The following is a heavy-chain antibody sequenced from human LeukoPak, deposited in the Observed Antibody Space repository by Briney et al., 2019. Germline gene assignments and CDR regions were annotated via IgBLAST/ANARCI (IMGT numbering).Heavy chain of an antibody. Sequence: SETLSLTCAVSGGSISSGGYSWSWIRQPPGKGLEWIGYIYYSGSTYYNPSLKSRVTISIDTSKNQFSLKLSSVTAADTAVYYCARRVFNYYDSSGYYFRSTYAFDIWGQGTMVTVSS. CDR1: GGSISSGGYS. J-gene: IGHJ3*02. V-gene: IGHV4-30-2*03. D-gene: IGHD3-22*01. CDR3: ARRVFNYYDSSGYYFRSTYAFDI. CDR2: IYYSGST.